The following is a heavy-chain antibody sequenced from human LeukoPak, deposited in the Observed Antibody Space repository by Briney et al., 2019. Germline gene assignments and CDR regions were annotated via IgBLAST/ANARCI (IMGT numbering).Heavy chain of an antibody. CDR2: IRYDESDE. D-gene: IGHD1-1*01. CDR1: GFTFSSYG. Sequence: QSGGSLRLSCAASGFTFSSYGMHWVRQAPGKGLEWVAVIRYDESDEHYADSVKGRFTISRDNSKNTLYLQMNGLRAEDTAVYYCAKDWRHGPYYFDYWGQGTLVTVSS. CDR3: AKDWRHGPYYFDY. V-gene: IGHV3-33*06. J-gene: IGHJ4*02.